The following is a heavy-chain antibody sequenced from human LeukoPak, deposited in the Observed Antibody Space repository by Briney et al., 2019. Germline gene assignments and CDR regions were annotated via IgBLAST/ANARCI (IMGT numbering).Heavy chain of an antibody. D-gene: IGHD6-19*01. CDR3: AIDQWLVPSN. V-gene: IGHV3-30*03. J-gene: IGHJ4*02. CDR2: ISYDGKRT. Sequence: GGSLRLSCEASGFTFTSYAMHWVRQAPGKGLEWVAVISYDGKRTYYGDSVKGRFTISRDNSNYTLSVQMNSLRPDDTAVYYCAIDQWLVPSNWGQGTLVTVSS. CDR1: GFTFTSYA.